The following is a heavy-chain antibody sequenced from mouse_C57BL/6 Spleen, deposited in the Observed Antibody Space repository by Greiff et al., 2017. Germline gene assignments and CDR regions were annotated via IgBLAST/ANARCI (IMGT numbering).Heavy chain of an antibody. J-gene: IGHJ4*01. CDR2: IWSGGST. Sequence: VQLVESGPGLVQPSQSLSLTCTVSGFSLTSYGVHWVRQSPGKGLEWLGVIWSGGSTDYNAAFMSRLSITKDNSKIQVFFKMNSLLADDTAIYYYAKNPYDDGSFAKGYWGQGTSVTVAS. D-gene: IGHD2-4*01. CDR3: AKNPYDDGSFAKGY. CDR1: GFSLTSYG. V-gene: IGHV2-5*01.